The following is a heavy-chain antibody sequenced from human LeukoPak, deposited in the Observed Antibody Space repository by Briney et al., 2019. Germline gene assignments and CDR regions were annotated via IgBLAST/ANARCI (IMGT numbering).Heavy chain of an antibody. D-gene: IGHD1-14*01. J-gene: IGHJ5*02. CDR1: GYPLTPYE. CDR3: ARGPRNDP. Sequence: GASVKVSCKTSGYPLTPYEINWVRQAAGQGLEWMGWVHPDTGYADYAQKFQGRVTMTSDTSISTAYMELGSLRSDDTAVYFCARGPRNDPWGQGTLVTVSS. CDR2: VHPDTGYA. V-gene: IGHV1-8*01.